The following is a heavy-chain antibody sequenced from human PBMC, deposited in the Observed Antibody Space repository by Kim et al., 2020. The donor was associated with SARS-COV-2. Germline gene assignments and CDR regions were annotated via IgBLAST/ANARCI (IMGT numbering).Heavy chain of an antibody. J-gene: IGHJ5*02. Sequence: DSVKGRFTISRDNSKNTLYLQMNSLRAEDTAVYYCAISLKILIPGADQEPWGQGTLVTVSS. CDR3: AISLKILIPGADQEP. D-gene: IGHD3-16*01. V-gene: IGHV3-23*01.